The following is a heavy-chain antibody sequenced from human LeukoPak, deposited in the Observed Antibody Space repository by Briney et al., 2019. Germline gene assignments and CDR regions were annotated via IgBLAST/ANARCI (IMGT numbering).Heavy chain of an antibody. CDR1: GGTFDTYA. Sequence: ASVKVSCKASGGTFDTYALSWVRQAPGQGLEWMGWISAYNGNTNYAQKLQGRVTMTTDTSTSTAYMELRSLRSDDTAVYYCARHTGSGSYYNRFINWFDPWGQGTLVTVSS. CDR3: ARHTGSGSYYNRFINWFDP. J-gene: IGHJ5*02. CDR2: ISAYNGNT. D-gene: IGHD3-10*01. V-gene: IGHV1-18*01.